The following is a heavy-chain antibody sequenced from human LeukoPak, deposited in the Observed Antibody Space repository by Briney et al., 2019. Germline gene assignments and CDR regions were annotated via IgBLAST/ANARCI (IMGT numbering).Heavy chain of an antibody. Sequence: PGGSLRLSCAASGITVSSNYMSWVRQAPGKGLEWVSVIYSGGSTYYADSVKGRFTISRDNSKNTLYLQMNSLRAEDTAVYYCARERIKGATVTVDYWGQGTLVTVSS. CDR2: IYSGGST. CDR3: ARERIKGATVTVDY. V-gene: IGHV3-53*01. CDR1: GITVSSNY. D-gene: IGHD4-17*01. J-gene: IGHJ4*02.